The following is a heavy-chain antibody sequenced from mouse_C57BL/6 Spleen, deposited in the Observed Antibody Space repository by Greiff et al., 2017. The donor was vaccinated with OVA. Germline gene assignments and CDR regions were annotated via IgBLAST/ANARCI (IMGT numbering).Heavy chain of an antibody. J-gene: IGHJ4*01. Sequence: QVQLQQPGAELVRPGSSVKLSCKASGYTFTGYWMDWVKQRPGQGLDWIGNIYPSDSETHYNQKFKDKATLTVDKSSSTAYMQLSSLTSEDSAVYYCARSDDGYYDYYAMDYWGQGTSVTVSS. D-gene: IGHD2-3*01. CDR3: ARSDDGYYDYYAMDY. CDR1: GYTFTGYW. V-gene: IGHV1-61*01. CDR2: IYPSDSET.